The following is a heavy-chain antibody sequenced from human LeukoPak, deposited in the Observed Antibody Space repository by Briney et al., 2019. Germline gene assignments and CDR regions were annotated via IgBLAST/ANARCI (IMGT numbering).Heavy chain of an antibody. D-gene: IGHD3-10*01. CDR1: GGSISSSSYY. J-gene: IGHJ4*02. CDR3: ARSRFGSGSYVIDY. V-gene: IGHV4-39*01. CDR2: IYYSGST. Sequence: SETLSLTCTVSGGSISSSSYYWGWIRQPPGKGLEWIGSIYYSGSTYYNPSLKSRVTISVDTSKDQFSLKLSSVTAAGTAVYYCARSRFGSGSYVIDYWGQGTLVTVSS.